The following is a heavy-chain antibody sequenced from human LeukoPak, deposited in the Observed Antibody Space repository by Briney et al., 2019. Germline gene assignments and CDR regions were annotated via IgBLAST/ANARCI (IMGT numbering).Heavy chain of an antibody. V-gene: IGHV3-30-3*01. CDR1: GFTFSSYA. Sequence: GRSLRLSCAASGFTFSSYAMHWVRQAPGKGLEWVAVISYDGSNKYYADSVKGRFTISRDNSKNTLYLQMNSLRAEDTAVYYCARELRYFDWSCWFDPWGQGTLVTVSS. J-gene: IGHJ5*02. CDR3: ARELRYFDWSCWFDP. CDR2: ISYDGSNK. D-gene: IGHD3-9*01.